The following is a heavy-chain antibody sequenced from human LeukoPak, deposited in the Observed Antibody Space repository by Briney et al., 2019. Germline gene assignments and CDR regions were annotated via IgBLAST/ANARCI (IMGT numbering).Heavy chain of an antibody. CDR1: GFTFSNYW. CDR3: VRNFHFEDGGFYRHFDY. V-gene: IGHV3-74*01. CDR2: IKTDGRTT. D-gene: IGHD2/OR15-2a*01. J-gene: IGHJ4*02. Sequence: GGSLRLSCAASGFTFSNYWMHWVRRAPGEGLLLVARIKTDGRTTHYAENVGGRFTISRDNTRNTLYLQMSSLRAEDTAVYYCVRNFHFEDGGFYRHFDYWGEGTLVIVSS.